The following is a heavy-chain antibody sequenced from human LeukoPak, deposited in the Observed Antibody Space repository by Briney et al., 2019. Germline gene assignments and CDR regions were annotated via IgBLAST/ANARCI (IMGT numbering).Heavy chain of an antibody. CDR1: GGPISGYY. CDR2: MYTIGST. Sequence: PSETLSLTCTVAGGPISGYYWSWIRHPAGKGLEWIGRMYTIGSTNYNLSLKSRINMSVDTSKNQFSLKLSAVTAAETAVYYCARDKGGGSYVDWGQGTLVTVSS. CDR3: ARDKGGGSYVD. J-gene: IGHJ4*02. D-gene: IGHD3-22*01. V-gene: IGHV4-4*07.